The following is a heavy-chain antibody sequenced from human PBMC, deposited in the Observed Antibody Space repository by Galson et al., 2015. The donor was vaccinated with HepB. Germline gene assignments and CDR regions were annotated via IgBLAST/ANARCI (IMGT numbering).Heavy chain of an antibody. CDR2: ISGDNANT. V-gene: IGHV1-18*01. CDR3: ARGGYSYGKFDY. Sequence: SCKASGYTFSRYGISWVRQAPGQGLEWMGWISGDNANTNYAQELQGRVTMTTDTSTSTAYMELTSLRSDDTAVYYCARGGYSYGKFDYWGQGTLVTVSS. D-gene: IGHD5-18*01. CDR1: GYTFSRYG. J-gene: IGHJ4*02.